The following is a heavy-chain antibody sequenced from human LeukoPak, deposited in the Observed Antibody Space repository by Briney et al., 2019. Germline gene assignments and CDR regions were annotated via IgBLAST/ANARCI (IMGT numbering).Heavy chain of an antibody. D-gene: IGHD7-27*01. CDR3: ARADWGLGDYFDY. J-gene: IGHJ4*02. Sequence: SETLSLTCTVSGGSISSYYWSWIRQPPGKGPEWIGYIYYSGSTNYNPSLKSRVTISVDTSKNQFSLKLSSVTAADTAVYYRARADWGLGDYFDYWGQGTLVTVSS. CDR2: IYYSGST. V-gene: IGHV4-59*01. CDR1: GGSISSYY.